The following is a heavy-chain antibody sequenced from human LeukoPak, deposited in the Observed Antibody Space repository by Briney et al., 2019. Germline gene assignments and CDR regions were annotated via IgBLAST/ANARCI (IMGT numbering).Heavy chain of an antibody. D-gene: IGHD1-1*01. Sequence: GGSLRLSRAASGFTFSSYSMNWVRQAPGKGLEWVSSISSSSSYIYYADSVKGRFTISRDNAKNSLYLQMNSLRAEDTAVYYCARASTIGTSFDYWGQGTLVTVSS. V-gene: IGHV3-21*01. CDR2: ISSSSSYI. J-gene: IGHJ4*02. CDR3: ARASTIGTSFDY. CDR1: GFTFSSYS.